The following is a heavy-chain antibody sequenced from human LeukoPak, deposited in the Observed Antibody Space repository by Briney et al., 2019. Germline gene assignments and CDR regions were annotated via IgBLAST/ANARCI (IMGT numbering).Heavy chain of an antibody. Sequence: PSETLSLTCTVSGGSISSYYWSWIRQPPGKGLEWIGYIYYSGSTNYNPSLKSRVTISVDTSKNQFSLKLSSVTAADTAVYYSARAPPDYYGVDVWGQGTTVTVSS. V-gene: IGHV4-59*01. CDR2: IYYSGST. CDR3: ARAPPDYYGVDV. J-gene: IGHJ6*02. CDR1: GGSISSYY.